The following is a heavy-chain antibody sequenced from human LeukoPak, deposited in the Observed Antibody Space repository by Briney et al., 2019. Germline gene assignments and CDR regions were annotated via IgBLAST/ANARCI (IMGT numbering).Heavy chain of an antibody. Sequence: PSETLSLTCAVYGGSFSGYYWSWIRQPPGKGLEWIGEINHSGSTNYNPSLKSRVPISVDTSKNQVSLKLSSVTAADTAVYYCARDIVANDYWGQGTLVTVSS. CDR3: ARDIVANDY. J-gene: IGHJ4*02. D-gene: IGHD5-12*01. V-gene: IGHV4-34*01. CDR1: GGSFSGYY. CDR2: INHSGST.